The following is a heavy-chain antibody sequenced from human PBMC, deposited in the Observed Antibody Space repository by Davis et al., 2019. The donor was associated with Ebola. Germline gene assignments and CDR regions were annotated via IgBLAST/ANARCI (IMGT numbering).Heavy chain of an antibody. Sequence: GESLKISCSASGFIFSTYVMSWVRQAPGKGLEWVSTLGTSSDTYYADSVKGRFTISRDNSENTLFLQMNSLRVEDTAIYYCAKGNYDSSGYWGYWFDPWGQGTLVTVSS. CDR1: GFIFSTYV. CDR3: AKGNYDSSGYWGYWFDP. D-gene: IGHD3-22*01. V-gene: IGHV3-23*01. CDR2: LGTSSDT. J-gene: IGHJ5*02.